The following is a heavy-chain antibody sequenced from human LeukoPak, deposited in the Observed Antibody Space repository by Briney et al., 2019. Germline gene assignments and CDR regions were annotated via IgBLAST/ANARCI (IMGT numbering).Heavy chain of an antibody. Sequence: PGRSLRLSCAASGFTCSNCAMHWVRQAPGKGPKWVAVIWYDGSNKYYADSVKGRFTISRDNSKNTLYLQMNSLRAEDTAVYYCARDPAGRDGYNYFDYWGQGTLVTVSS. D-gene: IGHD5-24*01. V-gene: IGHV3-33*08. CDR3: ARDPAGRDGYNYFDY. J-gene: IGHJ4*02. CDR1: GFTCSNCA. CDR2: IWYDGSNK.